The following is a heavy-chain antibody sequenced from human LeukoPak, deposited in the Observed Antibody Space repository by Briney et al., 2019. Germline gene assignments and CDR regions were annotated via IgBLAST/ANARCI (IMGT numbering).Heavy chain of an antibody. Sequence: SETLSLTCTVSGGSISSYYWSWIRQPAGKGLEWIGRVYTSGSTNYNPSLKSRVTMSVDTSKNQFSLKLSSVTAADTAVYYCARRGSSSNRGTASYYFDYWGQGTLVTVSS. J-gene: IGHJ4*02. V-gene: IGHV4-4*07. CDR3: ARRGSSSNRGTASYYFDY. CDR2: VYTSGST. D-gene: IGHD6-13*01. CDR1: GGSISSYY.